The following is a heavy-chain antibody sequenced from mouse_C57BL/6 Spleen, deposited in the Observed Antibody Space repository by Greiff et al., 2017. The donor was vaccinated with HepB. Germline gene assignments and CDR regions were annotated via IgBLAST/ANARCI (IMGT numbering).Heavy chain of an antibody. CDR2: ISYDGSN. D-gene: IGHD1-1*01. CDR1: GYSITSGYY. J-gene: IGHJ2*01. CDR3: ARDNYGSSFLFFDY. Sequence: ESGPGLVKPSQSLSLTCSVTGYSITSGYYWNWIRQFPGNKLEWMGYISYDGSNNYNPSLKNRISITRDTSKNQFFLKLNSVTTEDTATYYCARDNYGSSFLFFDYWGQGTTLTVSS. V-gene: IGHV3-6*01.